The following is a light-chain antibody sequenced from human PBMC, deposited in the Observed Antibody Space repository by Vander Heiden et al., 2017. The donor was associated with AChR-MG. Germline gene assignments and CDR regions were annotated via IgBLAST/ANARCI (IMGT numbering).Light chain of an antibody. CDR3: QQYSSYSWT. Sequence: IPMTQSPSTLSASVGDSVTITCRASQSISSWLAWYQQKPGKAPKLLIYKASSLESGVPSRFSGSGSGTEFTLTISSLQPDDFATYYCQQYSSYSWTFGQGTKVEIK. CDR1: QSISSW. V-gene: IGKV1-5*03. CDR2: KAS. J-gene: IGKJ1*01.